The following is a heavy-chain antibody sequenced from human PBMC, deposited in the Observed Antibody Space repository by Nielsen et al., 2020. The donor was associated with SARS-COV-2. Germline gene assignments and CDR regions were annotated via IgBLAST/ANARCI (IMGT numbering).Heavy chain of an antibody. CDR3: ARVPSSYCGGDCYCDY. V-gene: IGHV3-21*01. CDR1: GFTFSSYS. J-gene: IGHJ4*02. D-gene: IGHD2-21*02. CDR2: ISSSSSYI. Sequence: GESLKISCAASGFTFSSYSMNWVRLAPGKGLEWVSSISSSSSYIYYADSVKGRFTISRDNAKNSLYLQMNSLRAEDTAVYYCARVPSSYCGGDCYCDYWGQGTLVTVSS.